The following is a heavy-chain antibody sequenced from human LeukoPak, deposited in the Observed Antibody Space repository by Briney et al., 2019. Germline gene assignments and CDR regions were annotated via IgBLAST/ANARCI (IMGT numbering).Heavy chain of an antibody. V-gene: IGHV3-30-3*01. J-gene: IGHJ4*02. CDR1: GFTFSTYE. Sequence: SGGSLRLSCTASGFTFSTYEMNWVRQAPGKGLEWVAVISYDGSNKYYADSVKGRFTISRDNSKNTLYLQMNSLRAEDTAVYYCARDQGYSYVGYWGQGTLVTVSS. D-gene: IGHD5-18*01. CDR2: ISYDGSNK. CDR3: ARDQGYSYVGY.